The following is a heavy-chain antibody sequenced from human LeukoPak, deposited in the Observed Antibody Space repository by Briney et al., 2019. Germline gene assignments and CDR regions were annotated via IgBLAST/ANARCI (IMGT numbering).Heavy chain of an antibody. V-gene: IGHV1-8*01. CDR3: ATGARGYSYGYYFDY. CDR1: GYTFITYD. J-gene: IGHJ4*02. CDR2: MSPNSGNT. D-gene: IGHD5-18*01. Sequence: ASVKVSCKASGYTFITYDINWVRQATGQGLEWMGWMSPNSGNTGYAQKFQGRVTMTEDTSTDTAYMELSSLRSEDTAVYYCATGARGYSYGYYFDYWGQGTLVTVSS.